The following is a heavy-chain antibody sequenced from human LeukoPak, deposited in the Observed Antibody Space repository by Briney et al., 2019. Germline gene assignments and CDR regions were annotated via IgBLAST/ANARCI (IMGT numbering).Heavy chain of an antibody. CDR2: IGLNGSAI. Sequence: PGGSLRLSCAASGFTLSDYHMSWIRQAPGKGLEFVSYIGLNGSAIYYADSVKGRFTISRDNAENSLYLQMNTLRAEDTAVYFCARVPYYVSSGYYYYYYYMDVWGKGTTVTVSS. CDR3: ARVPYYVSSGYYYYYYYMDV. CDR1: GFTLSDYH. D-gene: IGHD3-22*01. J-gene: IGHJ6*03. V-gene: IGHV3-11*01.